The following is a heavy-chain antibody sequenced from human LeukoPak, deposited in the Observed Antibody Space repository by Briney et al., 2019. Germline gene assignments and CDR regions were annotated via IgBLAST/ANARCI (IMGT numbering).Heavy chain of an antibody. J-gene: IGHJ4*02. D-gene: IGHD4-17*01. CDR2: IYYSGST. CDR3: ARDYGDYEHYLDY. Sequence: PSETLSLTCTVSGGSISSYYWSWIRQPPGKGLERIGYIYYSGSTNYNPSLKSRVTISVDTSKNQFSLKLSSVTAADTAVYYCARDYGDYEHYLDYWGQGTLVTVSS. CDR1: GGSISSYY. V-gene: IGHV4-59*12.